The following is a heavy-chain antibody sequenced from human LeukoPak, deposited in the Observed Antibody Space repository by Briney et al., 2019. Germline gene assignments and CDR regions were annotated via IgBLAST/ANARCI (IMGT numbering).Heavy chain of an antibody. CDR1: GGSIKTADYS. V-gene: IGHV4-30-4*07. CDR3: ARAYPGYDYIWFGP. Sequence: SQTLSLTCVVSGGSIKTADYSWSWIRQSPATGLEWLGLIYYSGNTYYNPSLKSRLAISIETSKNQFSLKVDSVTAADTAVYFCARAYPGYDYIWFGPWGQGIQVIVSS. CDR2: IYYSGNT. D-gene: IGHD5-12*01. J-gene: IGHJ5*02.